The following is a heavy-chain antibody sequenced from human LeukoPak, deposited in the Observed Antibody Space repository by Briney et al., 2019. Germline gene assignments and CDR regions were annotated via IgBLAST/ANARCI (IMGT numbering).Heavy chain of an antibody. CDR1: GFTFSSYW. CDR2: ISYDGSNK. V-gene: IGHV3-30-3*01. CDR3: ARGFPGPGIAVAGTETGFDP. J-gene: IGHJ5*02. Sequence: GGSLRLSCAASGFTFSSYWMSWVRQAPGKGLEWVAVISYDGSNKYYADSVKGRFTISRDNSKNTLYLQMNSLRAEDTAVYYCARGFPGPGIAVAGTETGFDPWGQGTLVTVSS. D-gene: IGHD6-19*01.